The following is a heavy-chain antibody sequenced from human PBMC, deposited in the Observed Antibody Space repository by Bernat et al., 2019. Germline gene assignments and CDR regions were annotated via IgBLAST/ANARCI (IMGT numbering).Heavy chain of an antibody. J-gene: IGHJ3*02. D-gene: IGHD4-17*01. CDR2: ISYDGSNK. CDR1: GFTFSSYG. V-gene: IGHV3-30*18. CDR3: AKEIMRATGTTVVAFDI. Sequence: QVQLVESGGGVVQPGRSLRLSCAASGFTFSSYGMHWVRQAPGKGLEWVAVISYDGSNKYYADSVKGRFSISRDNSKNTLYLQMNSVRAEDTAVYYWAKEIMRATGTTVVAFDIWGQGTMVTVSS.